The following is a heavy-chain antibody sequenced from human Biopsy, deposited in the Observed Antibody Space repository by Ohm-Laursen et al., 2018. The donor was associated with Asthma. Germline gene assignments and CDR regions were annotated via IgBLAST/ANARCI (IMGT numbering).Heavy chain of an antibody. V-gene: IGHV2-70*04. CDR1: GFSLSSSGAN. CDR3: TRHNDY. D-gene: IGHD1-14*01. Sequence: TQTLTLTCSFSGFSLSSSGANVNWIRQPPGKALEWLARIDWEEDKFYSPSLRTRLTISKGSSEDQVVLTMTNMGPVDTATYYCTRHNDYWGPGILVTVSS. CDR2: IDWEEDK. J-gene: IGHJ4*02.